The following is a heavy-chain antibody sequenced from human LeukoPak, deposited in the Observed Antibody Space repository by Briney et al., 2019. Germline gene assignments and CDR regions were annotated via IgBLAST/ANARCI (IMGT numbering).Heavy chain of an antibody. V-gene: IGHV4-59*06. D-gene: IGHD5-12*01. CDR3: ARSGGYDWLFDY. CDR1: GGSIRSYY. Sequence: NPSETLSLTCTVSGGSIRSYYRSWIRQHPGKGLDWIGYIYYSGSTYYNPSLKSRVTISVDTSKNQFSLKLSSVTAADTAVYYCARSGGYDWLFDYWGQGTLVTVSS. CDR2: IYYSGST. J-gene: IGHJ4*02.